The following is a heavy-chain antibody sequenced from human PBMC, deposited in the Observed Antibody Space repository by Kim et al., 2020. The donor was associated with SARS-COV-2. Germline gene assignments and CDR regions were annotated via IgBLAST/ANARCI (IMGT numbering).Heavy chain of an antibody. Sequence: SVKVSCKASGGTFSSYAISWVRQAPGQGLEWMGRIIPILGIANYAQKFQGRVTITADKSTSTAYMELSSLRSEDTAVYYCARGRWDGVVTDRGYFQHWGQGTLVTVSS. CDR1: GGTFSSYA. J-gene: IGHJ1*01. CDR3: ARGRWDGVVTDRGYFQH. D-gene: IGHD2-21*02. V-gene: IGHV1-69*04. CDR2: IIPILGIA.